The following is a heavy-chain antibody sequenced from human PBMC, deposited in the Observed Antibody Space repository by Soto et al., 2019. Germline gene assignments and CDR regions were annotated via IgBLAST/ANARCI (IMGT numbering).Heavy chain of an antibody. CDR1: GFTFSFYT. CDR3: VREGGDLRGSGVFDY. D-gene: IGHD6-19*01. Sequence: EPQLVESGGGLVQPGGSLRLSCAASGFTFSFYTMNWVRQTPGKGLEWLAYISRGGSSIYYADSVKGRFTVSRDNANNSLSLQLNSLRREDTAVYYCVREGGDLRGSGVFDYWGQGTLVTFSS. V-gene: IGHV3-48*01. CDR2: ISRGGSSI. J-gene: IGHJ4*02.